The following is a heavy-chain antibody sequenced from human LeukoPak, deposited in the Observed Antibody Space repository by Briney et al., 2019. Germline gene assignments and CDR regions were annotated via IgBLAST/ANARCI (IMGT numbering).Heavy chain of an antibody. J-gene: IGHJ5*02. V-gene: IGHV4-59*01. CDR3: ARDASGAFFNWFDP. CDR2: IYHSGGT. D-gene: IGHD3-3*02. CDR1: GGSISSYY. Sequence: SETLSLTCTVSGGSISSYYWSWIRQPPGKGLEWIGYIYHSGGTNYNPSLKRRVTMSVDTSKNHFSLKLRSVTAADTAVYYCARDASGAFFNWFDPWGQGTLVTVSS.